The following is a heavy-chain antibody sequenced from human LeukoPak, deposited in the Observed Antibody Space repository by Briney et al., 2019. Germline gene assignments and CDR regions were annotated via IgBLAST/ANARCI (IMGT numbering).Heavy chain of an antibody. V-gene: IGHV3-74*01. CDR2: INSDGSST. Sequence: GSLRLSCAASGFTFSSYWMHWVRQAPGKGLVWVSRINSDGSSTSYADSVKGRFTISRDNAKNSVYLHMNSLRAEDTAVYYCARDKVVGPTKFDSWGQGTLVTVSS. D-gene: IGHD1-26*01. J-gene: IGHJ5*01. CDR1: GFTFSSYW. CDR3: ARDKVVGPTKFDS.